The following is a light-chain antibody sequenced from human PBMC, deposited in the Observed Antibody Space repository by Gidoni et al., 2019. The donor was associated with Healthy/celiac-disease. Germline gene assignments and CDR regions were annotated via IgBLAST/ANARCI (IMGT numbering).Light chain of an antibody. Sequence: PAPLSLSPGERATLACRASQSVSSSYLAWYQQKPGQAPRLLIYGASSRATGIPDRFSGSGSGTDFTLTISRLEPEDFAVYYCQQYGSSPQWTFGQGTKVEIK. J-gene: IGKJ1*01. V-gene: IGKV3-20*01. CDR1: QSVSSSY. CDR3: QQYGSSPQWT. CDR2: GAS.